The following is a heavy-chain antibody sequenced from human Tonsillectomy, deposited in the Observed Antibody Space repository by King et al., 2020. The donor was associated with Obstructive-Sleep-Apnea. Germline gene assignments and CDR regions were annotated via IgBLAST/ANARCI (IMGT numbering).Heavy chain of an antibody. V-gene: IGHV1-2*02. D-gene: IGHD5-18*01. CDR3: AIWLSGYLDY. CDR1: GYTFTDYC. Sequence: VQLVESGAEVKKPGASVKVSCKASGYTFTDYCIHWVRQAPGQGLEWMGWINPNSGGTNFAQKFQGRVTMTRDTSISAAYMELSNLRSDDTAVYYCAIWLSGYLDYGGQGTLVTVSS. CDR2: INPNSGGT. J-gene: IGHJ4*02.